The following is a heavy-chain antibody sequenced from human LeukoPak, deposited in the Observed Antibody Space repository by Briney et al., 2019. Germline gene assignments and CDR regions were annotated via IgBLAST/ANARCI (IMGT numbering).Heavy chain of an antibody. J-gene: IGHJ5*02. V-gene: IGHV3-23*01. CDR1: GFTFSSYS. CDR2: ISGSGGST. CDR3: AKDFLAGSGYDPNWFDP. D-gene: IGHD5-12*01. Sequence: GGSLRLSCAASGFTFSSYSMNWVRQAPGKGPEWVSAISGSGGSTYYADSVKGRFTISRDNSKNTLYLQMNSLRAEDTAVYYCAKDFLAGSGYDPNWFDPWGQGTLVTVSS.